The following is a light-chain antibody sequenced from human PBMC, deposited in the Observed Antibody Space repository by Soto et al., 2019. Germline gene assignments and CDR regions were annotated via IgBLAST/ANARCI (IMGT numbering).Light chain of an antibody. J-gene: IGLJ1*01. CDR3: AAWDDSLNGRV. CDR1: NSNIGSNT. Sequence: QSVLTQPPSASGTPGQRVTISCSGSNSNIGSNTVNWYQQLPGTAPKLLIYYDNLRPSGVTDRISGSKSGTSASLAISGLQCVDEADYYCAAWDDSLNGRVFGTGTQLTVL. V-gene: IGLV1-44*01. CDR2: YDN.